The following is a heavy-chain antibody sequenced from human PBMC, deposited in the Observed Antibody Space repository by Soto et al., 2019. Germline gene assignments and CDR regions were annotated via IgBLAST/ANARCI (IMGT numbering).Heavy chain of an antibody. Sequence: EVHLLESGGGLIQSGGSLRLSCAASGFGFGSVALSWVRHTPGKALEWVAGISRSGAVAFYADSVKGRFTISRDNTKNPLYLQRSRLKAEDTTTSSYAKDITDTSMITLAGVGAAFDSWGQGTLVTVSS. CDR1: GFGFGSVA. J-gene: IGHJ4*02. CDR2: ISRSGAVA. D-gene: IGHD3-22*01. V-gene: IGHV3-23*01. CDR3: AKDITDTSMITLAGVGAAFDS.